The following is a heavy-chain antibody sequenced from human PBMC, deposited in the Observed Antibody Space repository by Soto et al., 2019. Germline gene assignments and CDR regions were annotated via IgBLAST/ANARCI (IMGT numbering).Heavy chain of an antibody. J-gene: IGHJ6*03. CDR2: IEKSGSA. CDR3: ARTAGAYSGSSYYYSYYYMDV. D-gene: IGHD5-12*01. Sequence: QGQLQESGPGLVRPSETLSLTCAVSGGSINNYYWAWIRQPPGKGLQWIGYIEKSGSANYNPSLRSRVTMSVEASKNQFSLEVTSVTAADTAVYYCARTAGAYSGSSYYYSYYYMDVWGKGTTVIVSS. CDR1: GGSINNYY. V-gene: IGHV4-4*08.